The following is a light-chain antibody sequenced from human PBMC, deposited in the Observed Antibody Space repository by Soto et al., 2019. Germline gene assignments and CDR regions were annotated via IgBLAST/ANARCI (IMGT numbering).Light chain of an antibody. CDR2: LNSDGSH. CDR1: SGHTTYA. J-gene: IGLJ2*01. Sequence: QTVVTQSPSASASLGASVKLTCTLSSGHTTYAIAWHQQQPEKGPRYLMRLNSDGSHTKGDGIPDRFSASSSGAERYLTISSLQSEDEADYYCQTWGTDYVVFGGGTKLTVL. CDR3: QTWGTDYVV. V-gene: IGLV4-69*01.